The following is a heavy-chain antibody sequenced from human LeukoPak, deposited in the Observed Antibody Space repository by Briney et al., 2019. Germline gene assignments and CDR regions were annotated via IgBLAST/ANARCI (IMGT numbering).Heavy chain of an antibody. D-gene: IGHD4-11*01. V-gene: IGHV4-59*01. J-gene: IGHJ6*02. CDR2: IYYGGST. Sequence: SETLSLTCTVSGGSISGYYWTWIRQPPGKGLEWIGNIYYGGSTNYNPSLKSRVTISIDTSKNQFSLRLSSVTAVDTAVYFCARVSGATITTYYGIDVWGQGTTVTVS. CDR3: ARVSGATITTYYGIDV. CDR1: GGSISGYY.